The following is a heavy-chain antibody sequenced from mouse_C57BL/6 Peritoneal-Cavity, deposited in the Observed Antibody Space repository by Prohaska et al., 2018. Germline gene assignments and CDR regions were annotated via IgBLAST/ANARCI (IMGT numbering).Heavy chain of an antibody. CDR1: GFTFSDYG. CDR2: ISSGRSTI. V-gene: IGHV5-17*01. CDR3: ARVHGSAWFAY. D-gene: IGHD2-2*01. Sequence: EVQLVESGGGLVKPGGSLKLSCAASGFTFSDYGMHWVRQAPEKGLELVAYISSGRSTIYYADTVKGRVTISRDNAKNTLFLQMTSLRSEDTAMYYCARVHGSAWFAYWGQGTLVTVSA. J-gene: IGHJ3*01.